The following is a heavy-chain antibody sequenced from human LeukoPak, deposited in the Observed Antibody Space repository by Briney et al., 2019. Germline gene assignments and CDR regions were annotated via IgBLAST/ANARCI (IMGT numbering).Heavy chain of an antibody. CDR2: IYSDGST. CDR1: GVSVTSHY. Sequence: LGGSLRLSCTASGVSVTSHYMNWVRPAPGRGLEWVSLIYSDGSTYHADSVKGRFTISRDKSNNMVYLQMNNLRVEDTAMYYCTRDPPAVLLGTYGWGQGALVTVSS. D-gene: IGHD2/OR15-2a*01. V-gene: IGHV3-66*01. CDR3: TRDPPAVLLGTYG. J-gene: IGHJ4*02.